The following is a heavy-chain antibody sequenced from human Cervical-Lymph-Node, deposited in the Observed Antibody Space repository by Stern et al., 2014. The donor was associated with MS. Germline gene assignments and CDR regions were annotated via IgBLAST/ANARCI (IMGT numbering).Heavy chain of an antibody. V-gene: IGHV1-3*01. Sequence: QVQLVQSGAEVKKPGASVKVSCKASGYTFSGSAIHWVRQTPGQGLEWMGWIHAGNGNANYPQKFQGRVTITRDTFATTAYMELSSLRSEDTAVYYCARDVGYCSTSRCYMLRMDVWGQGTTVIVSS. CDR2: IHAGNGNA. CDR1: GYTFSGSA. CDR3: ARDVGYCSTSRCYMLRMDV. D-gene: IGHD2-2*02. J-gene: IGHJ6*02.